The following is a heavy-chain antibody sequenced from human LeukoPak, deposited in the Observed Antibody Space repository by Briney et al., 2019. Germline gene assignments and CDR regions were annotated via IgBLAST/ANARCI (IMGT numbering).Heavy chain of an antibody. J-gene: IGHJ6*02. Sequence: PSETLSLTCAVYGGSFSGYYWNWLRQPPGKGLEWIGSMYYSGTTNYDPSFKSRVTISLDTSKDEFSLRLKSLTAADTSVYYCAGQVGARIRYYYTSGLDVWGQGTTVAVSS. CDR2: MYYSGTT. CDR3: AGQVGARIRYYYTSGLDV. V-gene: IGHV4-34*11. CDR1: GGSFSGYY. D-gene: IGHD1-26*01.